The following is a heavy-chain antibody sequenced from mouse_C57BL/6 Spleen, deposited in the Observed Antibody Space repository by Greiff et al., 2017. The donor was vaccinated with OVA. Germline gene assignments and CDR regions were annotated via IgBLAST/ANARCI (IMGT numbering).Heavy chain of an antibody. Sequence: EVQLQQSGAELVRPGASVKLSCTASGFNIKDDYMHWVKQRPEQGLEWIGWIDPENGDTEYASKFQGKATITADTSSNTAYLQLSSLTSEDTAVYYCTTEGERFDYWGQGTTRTVSS. V-gene: IGHV14-4*01. CDR2: IDPENGDT. J-gene: IGHJ2*01. CDR1: GFNIKDDY. CDR3: TTEGERFDY.